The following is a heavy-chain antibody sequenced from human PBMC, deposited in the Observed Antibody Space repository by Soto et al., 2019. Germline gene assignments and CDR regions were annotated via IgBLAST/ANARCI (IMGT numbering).Heavy chain of an antibody. CDR2: IWYDGSNK. Sequence: QVQLVESGGGVVQPGRSLRLSCAASGFTFSSYGMHWVRQAPGKGLEGVAVIWYDGSNKYYADSVKGRFTISRDNSKNTLYLQMNSLRAEDTAVYYCARFSSSWYGRIDYWGQGTLVTVSS. CDR1: GFTFSSYG. V-gene: IGHV3-33*01. J-gene: IGHJ4*02. CDR3: ARFSSSWYGRIDY. D-gene: IGHD6-13*01.